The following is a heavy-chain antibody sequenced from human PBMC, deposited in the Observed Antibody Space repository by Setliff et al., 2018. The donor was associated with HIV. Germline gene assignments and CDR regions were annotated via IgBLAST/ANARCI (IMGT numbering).Heavy chain of an antibody. V-gene: IGHV3-11*05. CDR3: ARDAKGGIDY. D-gene: IGHD3-16*01. CDR1: GFVFSDRY. CDR2: IGLTSAIT. Sequence: GGSLRLSCAASGFVFSDRYMAWIRQAPGKGLEWVSSIGLTSAITIYADSVKGRFTISRDNSKNTLYLQMNSLRVEDTATYYCARDAKGGIDYWGQGTLVTVSS. J-gene: IGHJ4*02.